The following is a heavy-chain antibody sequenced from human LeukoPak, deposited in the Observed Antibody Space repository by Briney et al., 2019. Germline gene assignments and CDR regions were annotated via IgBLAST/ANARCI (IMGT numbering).Heavy chain of an antibody. D-gene: IGHD3-22*01. CDR3: ARLYAFYDSSGYYYYFDY. Sequence: SQTLSLTCTVSGGSISSSSYYWGWIRQPPGKGLDWIGSIYYSGSTYYNPSLKSRVTISVDTSKNQFSLKLSSVTAADTAVYYCARLYAFYDSSGYYYYFDYWGQGTLVTVSS. CDR1: GGSISSSSYY. J-gene: IGHJ4*02. V-gene: IGHV4-39*01. CDR2: IYYSGST.